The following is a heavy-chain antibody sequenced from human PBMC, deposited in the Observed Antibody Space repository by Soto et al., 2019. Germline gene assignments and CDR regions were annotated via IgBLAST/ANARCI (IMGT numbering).Heavy chain of an antibody. Sequence: GGSLRLSCAASVLTFSSYAMSWVRQAPGKGLEWVSAISGSGGSTYYADSVKGRFTISRDNFKNTLYLQMNSLRAEDTAVYYCAKELTVDSSGYYDYWGQGTLVTVSS. V-gene: IGHV3-23*01. CDR2: ISGSGGST. D-gene: IGHD3-22*01. CDR1: VLTFSSYA. J-gene: IGHJ4*02. CDR3: AKELTVDSSGYYDY.